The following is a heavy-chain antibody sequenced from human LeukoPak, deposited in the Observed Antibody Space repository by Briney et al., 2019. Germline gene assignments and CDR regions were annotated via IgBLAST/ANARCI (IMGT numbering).Heavy chain of an antibody. CDR1: GYTFTSYD. CDR3: ARSTGGEVDY. CDR2: MNPNSGNT. V-gene: IGHV1-8*01. D-gene: IGHD2-8*02. Sequence: GASVKVSCKASGYTFTSYDLNWVRQATGQGLEWIGWMNPNSGNTGYAQKFQGRVTLTRSTSISTAYMELRSLTSEDTAVYYCARSTGGEVDYWGQGTLVTVSS. J-gene: IGHJ4*02.